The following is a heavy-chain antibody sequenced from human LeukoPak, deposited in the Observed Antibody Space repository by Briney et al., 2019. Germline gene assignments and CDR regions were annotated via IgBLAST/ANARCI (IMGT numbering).Heavy chain of an antibody. CDR1: GYTFTSYY. Sequence: GASVKVSCKASGYTFTSYYMHWVRQAPGQGLEWMGIINPSGGSTSYAQKFQGRVTMTRDTSTSTVYMELSSLRSEDTAVYYCARVLALPYYDFWSGYYTGMDVWGQGTTVTVSS. J-gene: IGHJ6*02. D-gene: IGHD3-3*01. CDR3: ARVLALPYYDFWSGYYTGMDV. V-gene: IGHV1-46*01. CDR2: INPSGGST.